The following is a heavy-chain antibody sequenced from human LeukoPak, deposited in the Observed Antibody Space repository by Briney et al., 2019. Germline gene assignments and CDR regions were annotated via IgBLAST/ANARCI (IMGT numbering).Heavy chain of an antibody. D-gene: IGHD2-2*01. CDR3: ARDIVVVPAAHDYYYYYGMDV. CDR2: TYYRSKWYN. Sequence: SQTLSLTCALSGDSVSSNSAAWNWLRQSPSRGLEWLGSTYYRSKWYNDYAVSVKGRITINPDTSKNQFSLQLNSVTPEDTAVYYCARDIVVVPAAHDYYYYYGMDVWGKGTTVTVSS. V-gene: IGHV6-1*01. J-gene: IGHJ6*04. CDR1: GDSVSSNSAA.